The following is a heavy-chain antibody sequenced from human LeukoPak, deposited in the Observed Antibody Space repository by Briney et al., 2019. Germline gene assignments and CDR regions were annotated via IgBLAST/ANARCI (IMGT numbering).Heavy chain of an antibody. CDR1: GYTFTGYY. CDR3: ARDGRVSAVTD. V-gene: IGHV1-2*02. J-gene: IGHJ4*02. CDR2: INPNSAAT. Sequence: GASVKVSCKTSGYTFTGYYIHWVRQAPGQGLEWMGWINPNSAATNYAQKFQGRVTMTRDTSISTVFMELSNLRSDDTSVYYCARDGRVSAVTDWGQGTLVTVSS. D-gene: IGHD6-19*01.